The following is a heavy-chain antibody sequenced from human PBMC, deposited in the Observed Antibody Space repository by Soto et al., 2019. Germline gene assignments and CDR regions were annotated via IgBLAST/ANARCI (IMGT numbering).Heavy chain of an antibody. CDR1: GYTFTSYG. J-gene: IGHJ4*02. Sequence: ASVKVSCKASGYTFTSYGIGWVRQAPGQGLEWMGWISAYNGNTNYAQKLQGRVTMTTDTSTSTAYMELRSLRSDDTAVYYCARVPCASYYFLKASDYWGQGTLVTVSS. V-gene: IGHV1-18*01. CDR2: ISAYNGNT. CDR3: ARVPCASYYFLKASDY. D-gene: IGHD1-26*01.